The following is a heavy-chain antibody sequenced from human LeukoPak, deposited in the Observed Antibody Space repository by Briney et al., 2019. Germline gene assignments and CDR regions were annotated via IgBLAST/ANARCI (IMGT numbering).Heavy chain of an antibody. J-gene: IGHJ4*02. CDR1: GGSIGTYY. Sequence: PSETLSLTCTVSGGSIGTYYWSWIRQPAGKGLEWMGHIHTSGSTNYNPSLKSRVTMSVDTSKNQFSLKLSSVTAADTAVYYCARSWIRDWYYFDYWGQGTLVTVSS. CDR3: ARSWIRDWYYFDY. D-gene: IGHD5-18*01. V-gene: IGHV4-4*07. CDR2: IHTSGST.